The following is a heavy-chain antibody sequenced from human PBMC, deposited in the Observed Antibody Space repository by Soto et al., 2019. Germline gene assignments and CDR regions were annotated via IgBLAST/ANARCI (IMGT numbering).Heavy chain of an antibody. V-gene: IGHV3-7*01. D-gene: IGHD3-9*01. CDR3: ATIIPGCYDYFDS. CDR1: GLIFPNLW. J-gene: IGHJ4*02. Sequence: EVHLVESGGDLVQPGGSLRLSCAASGLIFPNLWMTWVRQAPGKGLEWVANIALDSTTRDYVDSVRGRFTISRDNDRKSLYLHMSSLSGEDTAVYYCATIIPGCYDYFDSWGQGTQVTVSS. CDR2: IALDSTTR.